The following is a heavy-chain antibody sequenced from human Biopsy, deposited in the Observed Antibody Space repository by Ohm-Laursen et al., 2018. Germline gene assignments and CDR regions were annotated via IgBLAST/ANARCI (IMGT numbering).Heavy chain of an antibody. CDR1: GFTFSDFY. CDR3: ARRRPIDY. V-gene: IGHV3-11*01. CDR2: ISAAGPAM. Sequence: GSLRLSCTASGFTFSDFYMSWIRQAPGKGLEWVSYISAAGPAMFYVDSVMGRFTISRDNANNLLYLQMDSLRAEDTAVYYCARRRPIDYWGQGTLVTVSS. J-gene: IGHJ4*02.